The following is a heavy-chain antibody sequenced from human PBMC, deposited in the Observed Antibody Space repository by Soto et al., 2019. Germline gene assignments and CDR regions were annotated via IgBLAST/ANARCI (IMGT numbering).Heavy chain of an antibody. V-gene: IGHV4-4*02. CDR2: IYHSGST. D-gene: IGHD1-1*01. J-gene: IGHJ5*02. CDR1: GGSISSSNW. CDR3: ARDQLEGNWFDP. Sequence: PSETLPLTWAVSGGSISSSNWLSWIRQTPGKGLEWIGYIYHSGSTLYNPSLKSRVTISVDKSKNQSSLKLSSVTAADTAVYYCARDQLEGNWFDPWGQGTLVTVSS.